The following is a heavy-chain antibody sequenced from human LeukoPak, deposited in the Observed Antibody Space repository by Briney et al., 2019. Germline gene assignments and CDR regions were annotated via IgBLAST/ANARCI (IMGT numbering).Heavy chain of an antibody. CDR2: INWNGGRT. V-gene: IGHV3-20*01. CDR3: ARGGYCSSTSCPLDY. CDR1: GFTSDDYD. Sequence: GGSLRLSCAASGFTSDDYDMSWVRQAPGKGLEWVSGINWNGGRTGYADSVKGRFTISRDNAKNSLYLQMNSLRAEDAALYHCARGGYCSSTSCPLDYWGQGTLVTVSS. J-gene: IGHJ4*02. D-gene: IGHD2-2*01.